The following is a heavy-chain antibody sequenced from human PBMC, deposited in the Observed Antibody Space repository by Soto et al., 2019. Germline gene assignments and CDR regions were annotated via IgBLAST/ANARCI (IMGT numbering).Heavy chain of an antibody. J-gene: IGHJ4*02. V-gene: IGHV1-69*13. CDR3: ARVTDYGDYGALLDY. Sequence: ASVKVSCKASGGTFSSYAISWVRQAPGQGLEWMGGIIPIFGTANYAQKFQGRVTITADESTSTAYMELSSLRSEDTAVYYCARVTDYGDYGALLDYWGQGTLVTVSS. D-gene: IGHD4-17*01. CDR2: IIPIFGTA. CDR1: GGTFSSYA.